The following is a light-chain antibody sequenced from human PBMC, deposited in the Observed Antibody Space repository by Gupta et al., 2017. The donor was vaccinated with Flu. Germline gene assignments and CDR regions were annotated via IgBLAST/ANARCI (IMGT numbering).Light chain of an antibody. Sequence: PSTLSASVGDRVIITCRASQSISSWLAWYQQKPGKAPKLLIYKASTLESGVPSRFSGSGSGTEFTLTISSLQPDDFATYYCQQYNNYSGTFGQGTKVAIK. CDR3: QQYNNYSGT. CDR2: KAS. CDR1: QSISSW. J-gene: IGKJ1*01. V-gene: IGKV1-5*03.